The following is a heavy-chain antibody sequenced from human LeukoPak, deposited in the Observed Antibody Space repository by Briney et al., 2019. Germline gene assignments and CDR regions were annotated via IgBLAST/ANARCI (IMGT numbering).Heavy chain of an antibody. V-gene: IGHV3-74*01. Sequence: GSLRLPCAGPGFTLRWYWMHLGRQAPGEGLEVVSRINIDGATTNYADSVKGRFTISRDNAKNTLHLQMNSLRADDTAVYYCVRGAVGTGVWFDPWGQGTLVTVSS. J-gene: IGHJ5*02. CDR3: VRGAVGTGVWFDP. CDR2: INIDGATT. CDR1: GFTLRWYW. D-gene: IGHD1-26*01.